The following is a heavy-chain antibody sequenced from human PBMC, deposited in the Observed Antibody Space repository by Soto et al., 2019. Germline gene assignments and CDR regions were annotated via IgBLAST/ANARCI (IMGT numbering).Heavy chain of an antibody. V-gene: IGHV3-23*01. CDR3: APGGVGIVVGY. D-gene: IGHD5-12*01. CDR2: ISVNGDNT. CDR1: GFAFGSYT. Sequence: EVQLLESGGGLVQPGGSLRLSCAASGFAFGSYTMSWVPQAPGKGLQWVSGISVNGDNTYYADSVKGRFTIPRDNSKNTLYLQMNSLTAEDTAVYYCAPGGVGIVVGYWGQGTLVTVSS. J-gene: IGHJ4*02.